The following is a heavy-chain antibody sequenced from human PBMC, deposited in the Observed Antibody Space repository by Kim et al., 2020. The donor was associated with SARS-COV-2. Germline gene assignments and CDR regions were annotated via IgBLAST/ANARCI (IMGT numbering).Heavy chain of an antibody. Sequence: ADSVKGRITLSRDNAKNSLYLQMNSLGAEDTALYYCAKAENYDTKNWFDPWGQGTLVTVSS. V-gene: IGHV3-9*01. J-gene: IGHJ5*02. D-gene: IGHD3-9*01. CDR3: AKAENYDTKNWFDP.